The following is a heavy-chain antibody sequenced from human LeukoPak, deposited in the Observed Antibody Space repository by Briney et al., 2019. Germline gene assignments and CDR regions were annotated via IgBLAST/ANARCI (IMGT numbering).Heavy chain of an antibody. CDR1: GGSISSYY. Sequence: SETLSLTCTVSGGSISSYYWSWIRQPAGKGLEWIGRIYTSGSTNYNPSLKSRVTMSVDTSKNQFSPKLSSVTAADTAVYYCARGDSSSWYESQVFDYWGQGTLVTVSS. D-gene: IGHD6-13*01. CDR3: ARGDSSSWYESQVFDY. J-gene: IGHJ4*02. CDR2: IYTSGST. V-gene: IGHV4-4*07.